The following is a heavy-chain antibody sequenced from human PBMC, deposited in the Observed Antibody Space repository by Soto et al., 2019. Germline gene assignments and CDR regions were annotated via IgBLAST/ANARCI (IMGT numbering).Heavy chain of an antibody. D-gene: IGHD6-13*01. CDR1: SGSISSSNW. CDR3: ARVSDSSSWQTNFDY. J-gene: IGHJ4*02. Sequence: PSETLSLTCAVSSGSISSSNWWSWVRQPPGKGLEWIGEIYHSGSTNYNPSLKSRVTISVDTSKNQFSLKLSSVTAADTAVYYCARVSDSSSWQTNFDYWGQGTLVTVSS. CDR2: IYHSGST. V-gene: IGHV4-4*02.